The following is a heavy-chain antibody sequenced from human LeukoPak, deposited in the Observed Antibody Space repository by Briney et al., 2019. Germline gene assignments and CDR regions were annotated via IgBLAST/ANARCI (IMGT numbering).Heavy chain of an antibody. CDR2: ISGSSTCI. Sequence: GGSLRLSCTASGFSFKVFSINWVRQAPGKGLEWVSSISGSSTCIHYADSMRGRFTISRDNAKNSLFLQMNSLTAEDTAVYYCARVDYSYFYMDVWGRGTTVTVSS. CDR1: GFSFKVFS. V-gene: IGHV3-21*06. CDR3: ARVDYSYFYMDV. J-gene: IGHJ6*03.